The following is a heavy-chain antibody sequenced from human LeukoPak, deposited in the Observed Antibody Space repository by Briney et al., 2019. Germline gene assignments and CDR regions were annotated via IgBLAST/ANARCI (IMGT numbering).Heavy chain of an antibody. Sequence: SETLSLTCAVYGGSFSGYYWSWIRQPPGKGLEWIGEINHSGSTNYNPSLKSRVTMSVDTSKNQFSLKLSSVTAADTAVYYCARMSSGYDFDYWGQGTLVTVSS. D-gene: IGHD5-12*01. CDR3: ARMSSGYDFDY. CDR2: INHSGST. J-gene: IGHJ4*02. CDR1: GGSFSGYY. V-gene: IGHV4-34*01.